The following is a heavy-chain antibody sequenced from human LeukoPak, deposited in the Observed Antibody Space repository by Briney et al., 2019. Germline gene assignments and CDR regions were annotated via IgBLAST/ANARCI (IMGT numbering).Heavy chain of an antibody. J-gene: IGHJ3*02. CDR3: ARAVAGLSDAFDI. CDR2: ISYDGSNK. D-gene: IGHD6-19*01. V-gene: IGHV3-30-3*01. Sequence: PGGSLRLSCAASGFTFSSYAMHWVRQAPGKGLEWVAVISYDGSNKYYADSVKGRFTISRDNSKNTLYLQMNSLRAEDTAVYYCARAVAGLSDAFDIWGQGTMVAVSS. CDR1: GFTFSSYA.